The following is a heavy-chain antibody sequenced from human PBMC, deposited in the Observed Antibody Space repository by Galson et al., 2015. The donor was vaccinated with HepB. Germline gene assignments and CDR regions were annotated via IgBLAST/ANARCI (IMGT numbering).Heavy chain of an antibody. Sequence: SVKVSCKASGGTFSSYAISWVRQAPGQGLEWMGGIIPIFGTANYAQKFQGRVTITADKSTSTAYMELSSLRSEDTAVYYCASRDPGHQAFLPYGDHYYYGMDVWGQGTTVTVSS. D-gene: IGHD4-17*01. J-gene: IGHJ6*02. CDR2: IIPIFGTA. CDR3: ASRDPGHQAFLPYGDHYYYGMDV. CDR1: GGTFSSYA. V-gene: IGHV1-69*06.